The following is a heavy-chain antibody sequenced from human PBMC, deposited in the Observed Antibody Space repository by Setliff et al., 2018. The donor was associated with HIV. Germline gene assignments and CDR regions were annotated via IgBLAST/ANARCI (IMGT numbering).Heavy chain of an antibody. D-gene: IGHD6-13*01. CDR1: GFTFISST. CDR3: AKSKTKYSSSWYTDIRPDYFQH. Sequence: GGSLRLSCTVSGFTFISSTMNWVRQAPGKGLEWVASISSSGSYIHYADSLKGRFTISRDNAKNTLYLQMNSLRAEDTAVYFCAKSKTKYSSSWYTDIRPDYFQHWGQGTLVTVSS. CDR2: ISSSGSYI. J-gene: IGHJ1*01. V-gene: IGHV3-21*04.